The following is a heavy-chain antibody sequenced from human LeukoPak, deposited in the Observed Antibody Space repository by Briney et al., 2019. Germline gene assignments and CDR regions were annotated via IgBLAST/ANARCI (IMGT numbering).Heavy chain of an antibody. CDR3: ARESGYSYAPSFDD. V-gene: IGHV3-66*01. CDR2: IYSGGST. Sequence: GGSLRLSCAASGFTVSSNYMSWVRQAPGKGLEWVSLIYSGGSTDYADSVKGRFTISRDNSKNTLYLEMNSLRAEDTAVYYCARESGYSYAPSFDDWGQGTLVTVSS. CDR1: GFTVSSNY. J-gene: IGHJ4*02. D-gene: IGHD5-18*01.